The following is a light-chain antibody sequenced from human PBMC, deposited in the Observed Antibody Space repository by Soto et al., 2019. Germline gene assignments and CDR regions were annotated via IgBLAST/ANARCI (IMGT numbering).Light chain of an antibody. CDR1: QSVNSY. CDR2: AAS. Sequence: EIVLTQSPGTLSLSPGERATLSCRASQSVNSYLTWYQQKPGQAPSLLIYAASSRATGIPDRFSGSGSGTDFSLTIRRLEPDDFAVYYCQKYGNFWTFGQGTKVDI. V-gene: IGKV3-20*01. CDR3: QKYGNFWT. J-gene: IGKJ1*01.